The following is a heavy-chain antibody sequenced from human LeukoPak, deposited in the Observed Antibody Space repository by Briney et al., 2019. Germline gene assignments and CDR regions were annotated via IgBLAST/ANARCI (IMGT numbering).Heavy chain of an antibody. J-gene: IGHJ6*02. Sequence: PGGSLRLSCAASGFTFSSYGMHWVRQAPGKGLEWVAVIWYDGSNKYYADSVKGRFTTSRDNSKNTLYLQMNSLRAEDTAVYYCARDQRRYCSSTSCSIFGMDVWGQGTTVTVSS. D-gene: IGHD2-2*01. CDR2: IWYDGSNK. V-gene: IGHV3-33*01. CDR1: GFTFSSYG. CDR3: ARDQRRYCSSTSCSIFGMDV.